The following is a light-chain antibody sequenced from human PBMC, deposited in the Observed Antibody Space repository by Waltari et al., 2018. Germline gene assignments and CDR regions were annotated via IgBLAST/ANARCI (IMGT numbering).Light chain of an antibody. Sequence: IVLTQSPDSLSVSLGQRATINCTSSHYVLYNSINKDYIAWYQQKTGQPPKELLYCASTRESGVPDRFSGSGSGTDFTLSISSVQAEDAAVYYCQQYYDIQWTFGQGTKVEIK. CDR1: HYVLYNSINKDY. CDR2: CAS. V-gene: IGKV4-1*01. J-gene: IGKJ1*01. CDR3: QQYYDIQWT.